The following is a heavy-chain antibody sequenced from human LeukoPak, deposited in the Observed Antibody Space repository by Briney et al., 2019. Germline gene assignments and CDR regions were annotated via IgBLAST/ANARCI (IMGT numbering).Heavy chain of an antibody. V-gene: IGHV1-2*02. CDR3: ARHISGSYSFYFDY. D-gene: IGHD1-26*01. Sequence: ASVKVSCKASGYIFTGYYMHWVRQAPGQGLEWMGWINPNSGGTNYAQKFQGRVTMTRDTSITTAYMELSRLRSDDTAVYYCARHISGSYSFYFDYWGQGTLVTVSS. J-gene: IGHJ4*02. CDR2: INPNSGGT. CDR1: GYIFTGYY.